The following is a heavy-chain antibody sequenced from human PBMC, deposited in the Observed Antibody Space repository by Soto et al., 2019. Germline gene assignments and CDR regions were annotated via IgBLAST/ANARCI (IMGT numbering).Heavy chain of an antibody. J-gene: IGHJ5*02. V-gene: IGHV1-18*01. Sequence: ASVKVSCKASGGTFSSYAISWVRQAPGQGLEWMGGIIPNNGKTNYAQKLQGRVTMTTDTSTSTAYMELRSLRSDDTAVYYCAGSKRLGYCSGGSCKNWFDPWGQGTLVTVSS. CDR1: GGTFSSYA. CDR2: IIPNNGKT. CDR3: AGSKRLGYCSGGSCKNWFDP. D-gene: IGHD2-15*01.